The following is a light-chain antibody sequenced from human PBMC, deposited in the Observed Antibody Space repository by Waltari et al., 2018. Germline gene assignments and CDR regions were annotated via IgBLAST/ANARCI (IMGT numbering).Light chain of an antibody. CDR1: RSDLGTYNY. Sequence: QSALTQPASVSGSPGQSVTISCTGPRSDLGTYNYVSWYQQHPGKAPKLIIYDVSNRPSGISNRFSGSKSGSTASLTISGLQAEDEADYHCCSYTTTNARVFGGGTKLTVL. J-gene: IGLJ3*02. CDR3: CSYTTTNARV. CDR2: DVS. V-gene: IGLV2-14*03.